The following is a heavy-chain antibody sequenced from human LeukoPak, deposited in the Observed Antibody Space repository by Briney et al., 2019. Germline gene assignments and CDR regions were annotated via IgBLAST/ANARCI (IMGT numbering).Heavy chain of an antibody. J-gene: IGHJ4*02. V-gene: IGHV3-21*01. CDR2: ISSSSSYI. CDR3: ARAPYGSGSPYFDY. CDR1: GFTFSSYS. Sequence: PGGSLRLSCAASGFTFSSYSMNWVRQAPGKGLEWVSSISSSSSYIYYADSVKGRFTISRDNAKNSLYLQMNSLRAEDTAVYYCARAPYGSGSPYFDYWGQGILVTVSS. D-gene: IGHD3-10*01.